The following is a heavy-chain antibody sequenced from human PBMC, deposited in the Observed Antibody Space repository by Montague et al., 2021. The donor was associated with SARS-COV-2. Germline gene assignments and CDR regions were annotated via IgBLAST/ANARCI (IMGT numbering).Heavy chain of an antibody. Sequence: SLRLSCAASGFIFDDYAMHWVRQAPGKGLEWVSGISWNSGSIGYADSVKGRFTISRDNAKNSLYLQMNSLRAEDTALYYCAKDIVRIVGGYYYYYGMDVWGQGTTVTVSS. D-gene: IGHD1-26*01. CDR1: GFIFDDYA. CDR3: AKDIVRIVGGYYYYYGMDV. CDR2: ISWNSGSI. V-gene: IGHV3-9*01. J-gene: IGHJ6*02.